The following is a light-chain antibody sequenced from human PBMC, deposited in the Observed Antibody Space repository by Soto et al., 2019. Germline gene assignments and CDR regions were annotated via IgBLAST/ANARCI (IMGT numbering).Light chain of an antibody. CDR3: HQRQSWPRT. CDR1: QSVSGMY. J-gene: IGKJ1*01. CDR2: GTS. Sequence: EVVLTQSPGTLSLSPGESATLSCRASQSVSGMYLAWYQQKPGQAPRLLIYGTSNRATGIPDRFSGSGSGTDFTLTIRRLEPEDFAVYYCHQRQSWPRTFGQGTKVDIK. V-gene: IGKV3-20*01.